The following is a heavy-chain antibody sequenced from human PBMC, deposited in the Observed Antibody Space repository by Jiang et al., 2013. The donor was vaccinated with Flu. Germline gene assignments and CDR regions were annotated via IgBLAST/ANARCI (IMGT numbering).Heavy chain of an antibody. CDR3: ARAATYYYDSSGPPRXVFDY. CDR2: INPNSGGT. J-gene: IGHJ4*02. V-gene: IGHV1-2*04. Sequence: GAEVKKPGASVKVSCKASGYTFTGYYMHWVRQAPGQGLEWMGWINPNSGGTNYAQKFQGWVTMTRDTSISTAYMELSRLRSDDTAVYYCARAATYYYDSSGPPRXVFDYWGQGTLITVSS. CDR1: GYTFTGYY. D-gene: IGHD3-22*01.